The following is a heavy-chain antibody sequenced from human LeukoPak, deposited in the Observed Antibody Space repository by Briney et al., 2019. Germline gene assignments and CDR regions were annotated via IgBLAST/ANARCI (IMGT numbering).Heavy chain of an antibody. V-gene: IGHV4-61*01. CDR1: GGSVSSGSYY. CDR3: ARGWGGYWYFDY. Sequence: SETLSLTCTVSGGSVSSGSYYWSWIRQPPGKGLEWIGYIYYSGSTNYNPSLNSRVTISVDTSKNQFSLKLSSVTAADTAVYYCARGWGGYWYFDYWGQGTLVTVSS. J-gene: IGHJ4*02. CDR2: IYYSGST. D-gene: IGHD2-8*02.